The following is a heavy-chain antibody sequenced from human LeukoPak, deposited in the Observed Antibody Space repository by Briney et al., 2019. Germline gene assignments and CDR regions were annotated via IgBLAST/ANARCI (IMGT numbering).Heavy chain of an antibody. J-gene: IGHJ4*02. V-gene: IGHV3-15*01. CDR2: IKTKTDGATT. CDR3: TTGSSGWPGTDIY. CDR1: GFTFSNAW. Sequence: GGSLRLSCAASGFTFSNAWMSWVRQAPGKGPEWVGRIKTKTDGATTDYAAPVKGRFTISRDDSKNTLYLQMNSLKTEDTAVYYCTTGSSGWPGTDIYWGQGTLVTVSS. D-gene: IGHD6-19*01.